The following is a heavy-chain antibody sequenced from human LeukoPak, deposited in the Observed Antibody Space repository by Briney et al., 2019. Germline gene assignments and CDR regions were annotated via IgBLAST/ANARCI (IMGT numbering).Heavy chain of an antibody. V-gene: IGHV3-73*01. J-gene: IGHJ4*02. CDR3: TRNAKLERRGEFDY. Sequence: GGSLRLSCAASGFIFSDSAVHWVPQASGKGLEWVGRIRSKESTFATAYAASVKGRFTISRDDSRNTAYLQMNSLKTEDTAVYYCTRNAKLERRGEFDYWGQGTLVTVSS. D-gene: IGHD1-1*01. CDR2: IRSKESTFAT. CDR1: GFIFSDSA.